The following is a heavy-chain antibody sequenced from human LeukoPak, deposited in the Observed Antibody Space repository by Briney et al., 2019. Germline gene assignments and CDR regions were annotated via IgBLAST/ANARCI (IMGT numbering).Heavy chain of an antibody. CDR3: ARSAHSSYGHYYFDY. J-gene: IGHJ4*02. V-gene: IGHV3-13*01. Sequence: GGSLRLSCAASGFTFSSYDMHWVRQATGKGLEWVSAIGTAGDTYHPGSVKGRFTISRENAKNSLYLQMNSLRAGDTAVYYCARSAHSSYGHYYFDYWGQGTLVTVSS. CDR1: GFTFSSYD. D-gene: IGHD5-18*01. CDR2: IGTAGDT.